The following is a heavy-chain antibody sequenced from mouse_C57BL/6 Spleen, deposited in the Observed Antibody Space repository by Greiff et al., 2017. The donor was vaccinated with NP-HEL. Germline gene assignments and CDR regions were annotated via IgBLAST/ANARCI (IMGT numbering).Heavy chain of an antibody. J-gene: IGHJ4*01. V-gene: IGHV1-52*01. Sequence: VQLQQSGAELVRPGSSVKLSCKASGYTFTSYWMHWVKQRPIQGLEWIGNIDPSDSETHYNQKFKDKATLTVDKSSSTAYMQLSSLTSEDSAVYYCARRETGTFYYAMDYWGQGTSVTVSS. CDR2: IDPSDSET. CDR3: ARRETGTFYYAMDY. D-gene: IGHD4-1*01. CDR1: GYTFTSYW.